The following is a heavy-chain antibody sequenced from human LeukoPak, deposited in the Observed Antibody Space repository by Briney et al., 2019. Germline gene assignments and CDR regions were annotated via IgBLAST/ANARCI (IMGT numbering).Heavy chain of an antibody. D-gene: IGHD3-3*01. Sequence: GGSLRLSCAASGFTVSSNYMSWVRQAPGKGLEWVSVIYSGGSTYYADSVKGRFTISRDNSKNTLYLQMNSLRAEDTALYYCAREGFLDAFDIWGQGTMVTVSS. CDR3: AREGFLDAFDI. CDR2: IYSGGST. J-gene: IGHJ3*02. V-gene: IGHV3-66*01. CDR1: GFTVSSNY.